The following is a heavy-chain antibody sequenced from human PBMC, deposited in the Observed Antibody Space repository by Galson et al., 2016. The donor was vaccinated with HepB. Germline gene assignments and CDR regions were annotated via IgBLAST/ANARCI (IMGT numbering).Heavy chain of an antibody. CDR3: ARAAGGSPIAVYLYFDL. V-gene: IGHV3-74*01. CDR2: ISSDGRST. CDR1: GFTFSNSW. D-gene: IGHD1-26*01. J-gene: IGHJ2*01. Sequence: SLRLSCAASGFTFSNSWMHWVRQAPGKGLVWVSRISSDGRSTHYADSVKGRFTVSRDSANNTVYLQMNRLSAEDTAFYFCARAAGGSPIAVYLYFDLWGQGTLVLVSS.